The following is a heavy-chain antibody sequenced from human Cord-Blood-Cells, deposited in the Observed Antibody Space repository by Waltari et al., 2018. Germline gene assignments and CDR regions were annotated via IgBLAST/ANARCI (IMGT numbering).Heavy chain of an antibody. Sequence: QVQLQQWGAGLLKPSETLSLTCAVYGGSFRGYYWSWIRQPPGKGLEWIGEINHSGSTNYNPSLKSRVTISVDTSKNQFSLKLSSVTAADTAVYYCARGLGFGELFFDYWGQGTLVTVSS. J-gene: IGHJ4*02. V-gene: IGHV4-34*01. CDR1: GGSFRGYY. CDR2: INHSGST. CDR3: ARGLGFGELFFDY. D-gene: IGHD3-10*01.